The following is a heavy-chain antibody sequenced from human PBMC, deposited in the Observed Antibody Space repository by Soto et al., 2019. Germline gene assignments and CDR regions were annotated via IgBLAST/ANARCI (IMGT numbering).Heavy chain of an antibody. CDR3: ARVPDR. CDR1: GGSFSGYY. V-gene: IGHV4-34*01. Sequence: SETLSLTCAVYGGSFSGYYWSWIRQPPGKGLEWTGEINHSGSTNYNPSLKSRVTISVDTSKSQFSLKLSSVTAADTAVYYCARVPDRWGQGTLVTVSS. J-gene: IGHJ5*02. CDR2: INHSGST. D-gene: IGHD2-2*01.